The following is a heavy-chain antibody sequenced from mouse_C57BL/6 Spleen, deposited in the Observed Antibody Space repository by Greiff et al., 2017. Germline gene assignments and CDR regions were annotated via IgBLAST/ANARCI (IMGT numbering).Heavy chain of an antibody. CDR3: ASGALRRGFAY. D-gene: IGHD2-12*01. CDR1: GYTFTDYN. J-gene: IGHJ3*01. Sequence: VQLQQSGPELVKPGASVKIPCKASGYTFTDYNMDWVKQSHGKSLEWIGDINPNNGGTIYNQKFKGKATLTVDKSSSTAYMELRSLTSEDTAVYYCASGALRRGFAYWGQGTLVTVSA. CDR2: INPNNGGT. V-gene: IGHV1-18*01.